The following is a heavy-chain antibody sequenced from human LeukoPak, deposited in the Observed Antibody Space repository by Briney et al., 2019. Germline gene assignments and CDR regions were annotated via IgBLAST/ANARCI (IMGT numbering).Heavy chain of an antibody. CDR2: INAGNGNT. J-gene: IGHJ4*02. Sequence: GASVKVSCKASGYTFTSYAMHWVRQAPGQRLEWMGWINAGNGNTKYSQKFQGRVTITRDTSASTAYMELSSLRSEDTAVYYCARWESGSSGWYLGHYFDYWGQGTLVTVSS. CDR1: GYTFTSYA. D-gene: IGHD6-19*01. V-gene: IGHV1-3*01. CDR3: ARWESGSSGWYLGHYFDY.